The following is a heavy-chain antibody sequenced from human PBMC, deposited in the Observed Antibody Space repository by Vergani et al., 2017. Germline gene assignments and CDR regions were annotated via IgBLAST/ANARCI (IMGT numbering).Heavy chain of an antibody. D-gene: IGHD2-2*01. V-gene: IGHV3-9*01. CDR2: ISWNSGSI. J-gene: IGHJ3*02. CDR3: AKDRGANIVVVPAARYAFDI. Sequence: EVQLVESGGGLVQPGRSLRLSCAASGFTFDDYAMHWVRQAPGKGLEWVSGISWNSGSIGYADSVKGRFTISRDNAKNSLYLQMNSLRAEETALYYCAKDRGANIVVVPAARYAFDIWGQGTMVTVSS. CDR1: GFTFDDYA.